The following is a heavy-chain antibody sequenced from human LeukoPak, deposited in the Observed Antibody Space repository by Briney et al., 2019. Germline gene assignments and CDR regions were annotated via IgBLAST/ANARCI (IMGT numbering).Heavy chain of an antibody. CDR1: GGSISSSRYW. Sequence: SETLSLTCTVSGGSISSSRYWWGWIRQPPGKGPEWIGSIYYSDLTYYNPSLESRVTMSLDTSKNQFSLKLSSVTAADTAVYYCARVDEGVAVGGFDYWGQGTLVTVSS. V-gene: IGHV4-39*07. CDR3: ARVDEGVAVGGFDY. CDR2: IYYSDLT. J-gene: IGHJ4*02. D-gene: IGHD6-19*01.